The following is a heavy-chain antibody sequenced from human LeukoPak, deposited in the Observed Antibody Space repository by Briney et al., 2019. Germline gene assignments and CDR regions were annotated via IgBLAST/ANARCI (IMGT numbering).Heavy chain of an antibody. CDR3: ARDGVEGLLWFGECMIDY. D-gene: IGHD3-10*01. J-gene: IGHJ4*02. V-gene: IGHV1-2*06. CDR2: INPNSGGT. CDR1: GYTFTGYY. Sequence: ASVKVSCKASGYTFTGYYMHWVRQAPGQGLEWMGRINPNSGGTNYAQKFQGRVTMTRDTSISTAYMELSRLRSDDTAVYYCARDGVEGLLWFGECMIDYWGQGTLITVSS.